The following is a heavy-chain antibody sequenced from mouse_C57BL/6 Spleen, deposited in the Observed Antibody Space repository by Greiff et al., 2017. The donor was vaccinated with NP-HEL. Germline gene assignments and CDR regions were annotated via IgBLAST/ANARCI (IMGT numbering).Heavy chain of an antibody. CDR1: GYTFTSYW. CDR2: IYPGSGST. J-gene: IGHJ3*01. Sequence: QVQLQQPGAELVKPGASVKMSCKASGYTFTSYWITWVKQRPGQGLEWIGDIYPGSGSTNYNEKFKSKATLTVDTSSSTAYMQLSSLTSEDSAVYYCAREEKGSYPSNGAWFAYWGQGTLVTVSA. D-gene: IGHD2-5*01. CDR3: AREEKGSYPSNGAWFAY. V-gene: IGHV1-55*01.